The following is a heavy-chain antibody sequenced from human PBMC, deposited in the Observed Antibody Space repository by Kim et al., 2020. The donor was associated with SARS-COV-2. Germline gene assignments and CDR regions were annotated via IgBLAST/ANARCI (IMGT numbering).Heavy chain of an antibody. CDR3: ARDGSSGYTGSFDY. Sequence: VDSVKGRFTVSRGNAKNSLYREMNSLRAEGTAVDYCARDGSSGYTGSFDYWGQGTLVTVSS. J-gene: IGHJ4*02. V-gene: IGHV3-7*01. D-gene: IGHD3-22*01.